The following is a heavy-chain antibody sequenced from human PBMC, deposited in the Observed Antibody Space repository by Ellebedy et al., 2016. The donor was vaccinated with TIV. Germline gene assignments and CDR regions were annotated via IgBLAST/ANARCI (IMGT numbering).Heavy chain of an antibody. CDR2: VYYSGSP. V-gene: IGHV4-39*01. CDR1: GGSVSSTRYY. CDR3: ARTDPWQPIDD. Sequence: MPSETLSLTCSVSGGSVSSTRYYWAWIRQPPGKGLEYIVSVYYSGSPYYNPSFKSRVTLSADTSKNQFSLNLRTVTAVDTAVYYCARTDPWQPIDDWGQGILVSVSS. J-gene: IGHJ4*02. D-gene: IGHD2-21*02.